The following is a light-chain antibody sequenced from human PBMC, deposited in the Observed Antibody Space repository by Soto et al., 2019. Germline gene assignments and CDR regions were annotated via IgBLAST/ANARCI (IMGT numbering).Light chain of an antibody. CDR1: ESISRH. Sequence: DIQMTQSPSSLSASVGDRVTITCRASESISRHLNWYQQKPGNAPTLLIYAASSLQNGVPSRFSGSGYGKDFTLTISNLQPGDFETYYCQESYSTLPIPFGQGTRLETK. CDR3: QESYSTLPIP. CDR2: AAS. V-gene: IGKV1-39*01. J-gene: IGKJ5*01.